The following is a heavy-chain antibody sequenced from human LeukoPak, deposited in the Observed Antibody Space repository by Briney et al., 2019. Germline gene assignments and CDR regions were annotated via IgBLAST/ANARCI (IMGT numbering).Heavy chain of an antibody. CDR3: ARVYTTSSSWYGDFDY. D-gene: IGHD6-13*01. CDR2: INQDGSVN. CDR1: GFSFSSSW. J-gene: IGHJ4*02. V-gene: IGHV3-7*01. Sequence: GGSLRLSCAASGFSFSSSWMSWVRQAPGKGLEWVAHINQDGSVNDYVDSVKGRFTISRDNAKSSLYLQMNSLRAEDTAVYYCARVYTTSSSWYGDFDYWGQGTLVTVSS.